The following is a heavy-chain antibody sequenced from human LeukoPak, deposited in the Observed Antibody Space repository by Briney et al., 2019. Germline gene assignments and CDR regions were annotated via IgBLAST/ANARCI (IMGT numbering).Heavy chain of an antibody. V-gene: IGHV4-34*01. CDR1: GGSFSGYY. J-gene: IGHJ4*02. CDR3: ARHRDTVTMSWGFDY. CDR2: IYHSGST. D-gene: IGHD4-17*01. Sequence: PSETLSLTCAVYGGSFSGYYWSWIRQPPGKGLEWIGEIYHSGSTNYNPSLKSRVTISIDTSKNQFSLKLSSVTAADTAVYYCARHRDTVTMSWGFDYWGQGTLVTVSS.